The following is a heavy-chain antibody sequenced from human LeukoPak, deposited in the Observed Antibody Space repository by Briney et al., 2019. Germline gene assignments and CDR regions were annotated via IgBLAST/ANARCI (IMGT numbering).Heavy chain of an antibody. V-gene: IGHV3-7*01. Sequence: GGSLRLSCAASGFTFDKSWMSWVRQAPGKGLEWVANINHEGGDIQYVDSVKGRFTISRDNAKDSVYLQMDSLRAEDTAVYHCATYINWVAGDVWGQGTTVTVSS. CDR2: INHEGGDI. CDR1: GFTFDKSW. D-gene: IGHD1-1*01. J-gene: IGHJ6*02. CDR3: ATYINWVAGDV.